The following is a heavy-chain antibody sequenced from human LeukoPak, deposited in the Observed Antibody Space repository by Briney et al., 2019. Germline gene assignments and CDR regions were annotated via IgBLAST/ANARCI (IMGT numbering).Heavy chain of an antibody. CDR1: GFTFSHFG. CDR2: IWSDATNQ. J-gene: IGHJ1*01. Sequence: GRSLRLSCEASGFTFSHFGFHWVRQAPGKGLEWVAVIWSDATNQFYADFVKGRFTISRDNFRNTVSLQMNSLRVEDTAVYCCAKDAQRGFDYCNSLEQWGQSSLVTVSS. CDR3: AKDAQRGFDYCNSLEQ. D-gene: IGHD4-11*01. V-gene: IGHV3-33*06.